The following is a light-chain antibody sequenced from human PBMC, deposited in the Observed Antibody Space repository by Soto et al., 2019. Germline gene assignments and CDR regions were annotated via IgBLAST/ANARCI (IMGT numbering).Light chain of an antibody. V-gene: IGKV1-12*01. J-gene: IGKJ1*01. Sequence: DIQMTQSPSSVSASVGDRVTITCRASQGVRDCVAWYQQKPGKAPKLLFSTTSTLEDGVPSRCSGSASGTEFTITISSLQPEDFATYYCQQANSFPPTTFGPGTKVEIK. CDR1: QGVRDC. CDR3: QQANSFPPTT. CDR2: TTS.